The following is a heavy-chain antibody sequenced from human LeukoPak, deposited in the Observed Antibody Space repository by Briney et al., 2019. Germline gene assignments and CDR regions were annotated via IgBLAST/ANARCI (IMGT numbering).Heavy chain of an antibody. J-gene: IGHJ4*02. CDR1: GLTFSSYS. CDR2: ISSSSSYI. D-gene: IGHD3-10*01. CDR3: AGGSDTFYYAYDY. Sequence: GGSLRLSCAASGLTFSSYSMNWVRQAPGKGLEWVSSISSSSSYIYYADSVKGRFTISRDNAENSLYLQMNSLRAEDTAVYYCAGGSDTFYYAYDYWGQGTLVTVSS. V-gene: IGHV3-21*06.